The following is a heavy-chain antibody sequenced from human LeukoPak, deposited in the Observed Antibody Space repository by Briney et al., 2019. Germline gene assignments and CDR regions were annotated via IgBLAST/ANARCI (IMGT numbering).Heavy chain of an antibody. D-gene: IGHD6-6*01. V-gene: IGHV4-34*01. Sequence: SETLSLTCAVYGGSFSGYYWSWIRQPPGKGLEWIGEINHSGSTNYNPSLKSRVTISVDTSKNQFSLKLSSVTAADTAAYYCAREYSSSPTFDYWGQGTLVTVSS. CDR2: INHSGST. J-gene: IGHJ4*02. CDR3: AREYSSSPTFDY. CDR1: GGSFSGYY.